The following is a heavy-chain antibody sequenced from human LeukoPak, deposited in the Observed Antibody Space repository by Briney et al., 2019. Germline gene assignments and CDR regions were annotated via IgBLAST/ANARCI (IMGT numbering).Heavy chain of an antibody. CDR3: ARSVRYFDSPGAFDI. V-gene: IGHV4-59*01. J-gene: IGHJ3*02. CDR1: GGSISSYY. CDR2: IYYSGST. Sequence: SETLSLTCTVSGGSISSYYLSWIRQPPGKGLEWIGYIYYSGSTSYNPSLKSRVTISVDTSKNQFSLKLSSVTAADTAVYYCARSVRYFDSPGAFDIWGQGTMVTVSS. D-gene: IGHD3-9*01.